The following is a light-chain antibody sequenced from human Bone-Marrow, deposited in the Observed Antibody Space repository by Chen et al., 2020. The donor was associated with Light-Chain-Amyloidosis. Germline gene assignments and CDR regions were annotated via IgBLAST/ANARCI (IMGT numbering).Light chain of an antibody. J-gene: IGLJ3*02. CDR1: SGSIATNY. V-gene: IGLV6-57*01. Sequence: FMLPQPHPVSESPGKTVIISCTRSSGSIATNYVQWYQQRPGSSPTTVIYEDDQRPSVVPDRFSGSIDRSSNSASLTSSGLKTEDEADYYCQSYQGSSQGVFGGGTKLTVL. CDR3: QSYQGSSQGV. CDR2: EDD.